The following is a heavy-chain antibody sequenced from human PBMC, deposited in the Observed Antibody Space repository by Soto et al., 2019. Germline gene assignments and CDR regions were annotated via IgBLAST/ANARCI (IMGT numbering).Heavy chain of an antibody. CDR2: ISGSGGST. D-gene: IGHD6-19*01. V-gene: IGHV3-23*01. J-gene: IGHJ1*01. CDR3: AKEYYSSGWYGYFQH. Sequence: GGSLSLSCAASGFTFSSYAMSWVRQAPGKGLEWVSAISGSGGSTYYADSVKGRFTISRDNSKNTLYLQMNSLRAEDTAVYYCAKEYYSSGWYGYFQHWGQGTLVTVSS. CDR1: GFTFSSYA.